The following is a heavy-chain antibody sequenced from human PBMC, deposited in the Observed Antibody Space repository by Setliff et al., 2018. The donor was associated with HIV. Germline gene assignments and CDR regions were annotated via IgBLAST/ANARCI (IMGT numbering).Heavy chain of an antibody. Sequence: SETLSLTCTVSGGSISSGSYYWSWIRQPAGKGLEWIGRIYTSGSTNYNPSLKSRVTISVDTSKNQFSLKLSSVTAADTAVYYCARDERHYYYDSSGYIYWGQGTLVTVPQ. CDR2: IYTSGST. CDR3: ARDERHYYYDSSGYIY. J-gene: IGHJ4*02. V-gene: IGHV4-61*02. CDR1: GGSISSGSYY. D-gene: IGHD3-22*01.